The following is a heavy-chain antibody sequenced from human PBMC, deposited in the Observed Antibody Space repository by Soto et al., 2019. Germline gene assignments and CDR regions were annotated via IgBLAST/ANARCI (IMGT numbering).Heavy chain of an antibody. J-gene: IGHJ4*02. V-gene: IGHV1-18*01. CDR2: ISAYNGNT. CDR3: ARVVLRIAADF. CDR1: GYTNTSYR. D-gene: IGHD2-15*01. Sequence: ASVXFSCKCAGYTNTSYRFGWVRQAPGQGLERMGWISAYNGNTNYAQKLQGRVTMTTDTSTSTAYMELRSLRSDDTAVYYCARVVLRIAADFWVQGTLVIVSS.